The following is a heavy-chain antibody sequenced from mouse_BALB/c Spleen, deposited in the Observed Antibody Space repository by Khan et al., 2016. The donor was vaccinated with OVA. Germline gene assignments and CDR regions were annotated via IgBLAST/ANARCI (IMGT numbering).Heavy chain of an antibody. CDR3: ARENYYGRSCYAMDY. CDR2: IGPGSSNA. J-gene: IGHJ4*01. D-gene: IGHD1-1*01. Sequence: DLVKPGASVKLSCKASGYTFTSYWINWIKQRPGQGLEWIGRIGPGSSNAYYNDMFKDKATLTVDTSSNTAYIQLSSLSSEDSAVYFGARENYYGRSCYAMDYWRQGTSVTVSA. V-gene: IGHV1S41*01. CDR1: GYTFTSYW.